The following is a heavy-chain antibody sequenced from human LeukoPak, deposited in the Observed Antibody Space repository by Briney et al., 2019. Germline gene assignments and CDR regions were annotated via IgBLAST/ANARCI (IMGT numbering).Heavy chain of an antibody. Sequence: SETLSLTCTVSGGSISSYYWSWIRQPAGKGLEWIGRIYTSGSTNYKPSLKSRVTMSVDTSKNQFSLKLSSVTAADTAVYYCALVHFYCSSTSCYYWFDPWGQGTLVTVSS. J-gene: IGHJ5*02. CDR2: IYTSGST. CDR1: GGSISSYY. CDR3: ALVHFYCSSTSCYYWFDP. V-gene: IGHV4-4*07. D-gene: IGHD2-2*01.